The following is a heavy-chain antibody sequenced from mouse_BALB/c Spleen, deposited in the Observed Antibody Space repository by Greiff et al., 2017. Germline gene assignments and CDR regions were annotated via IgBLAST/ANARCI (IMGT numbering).Heavy chain of an antibody. CDR3: ARGSHYYGSSYYAMDY. CDR1: GYTFTSYV. V-gene: IGHV1-14*01. Sequence: VQLKESGPELVKPGASVKMSCKASGYTFTSYVMHWVKQKPGQGLEWIGYINPYNDGTKYNEKFKGKATLTSNKSSSTAYMELSSLTSEDSAVYYCARGSHYYGSSYYAMDYWGQGTSVTVSS. D-gene: IGHD1-1*01. J-gene: IGHJ4*01. CDR2: INPYNDGT.